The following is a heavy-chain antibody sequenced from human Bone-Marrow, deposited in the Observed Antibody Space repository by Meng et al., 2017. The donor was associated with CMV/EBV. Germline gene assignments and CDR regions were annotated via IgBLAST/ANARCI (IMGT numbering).Heavy chain of an antibody. V-gene: IGHV1-2*02. D-gene: IGHD6-19*01. J-gene: IGHJ6*02. CDR2: INPNSGGT. CDR1: GYTFTGYY. CDR3: ATCPPKQWLGTYYYYYGMDV. Sequence: ASVKVSCKASGYTFTGYYMHWVRQAPGQGLEWMGWINPNSGGTNYAQKFQGRVTMTRDTSISTAYMELSRLRSDDTAVYYCATCPPKQWLGTYYYYYGMDVWGQGTTVIVSS.